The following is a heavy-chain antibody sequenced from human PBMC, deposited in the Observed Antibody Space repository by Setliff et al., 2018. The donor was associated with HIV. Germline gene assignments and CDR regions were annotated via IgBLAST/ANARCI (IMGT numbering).Heavy chain of an antibody. CDR1: GASFSDYY. V-gene: IGHV4-34*01. CDR2: INHGGST. D-gene: IGHD3-10*01. CDR3: ARHKWGGSGSYYNNLRPPDAFDI. J-gene: IGHJ3*02. Sequence: SETLSLTCAVYGASFSDYYWSWVRQPPGKGLEWIGEINHGGSTNYNPSLKSRVTISVDTSKNQFSLKLTSVTAADTAMYHCARHKWGGSGSYYNNLRPPDAFDIWGQGTMVTVSS.